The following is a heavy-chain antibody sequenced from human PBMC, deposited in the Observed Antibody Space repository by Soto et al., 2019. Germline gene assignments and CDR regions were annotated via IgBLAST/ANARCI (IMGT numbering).Heavy chain of an antibody. J-gene: IGHJ4*02. V-gene: IGHV4-4*02. CDR3: ARDLIAVAGSFDY. D-gene: IGHD6-19*01. CDR2: IYHSGST. Sequence: SETLSLTCAVSGGSISSSNWWSWVRQPPGKGLEWIGEIYHSGSTNYNPSLKSRVTISVDKSKNQFSLKLSSVTAADTAVYYCARDLIAVAGSFDYWGQGTLVTVSS. CDR1: GGSISSSNW.